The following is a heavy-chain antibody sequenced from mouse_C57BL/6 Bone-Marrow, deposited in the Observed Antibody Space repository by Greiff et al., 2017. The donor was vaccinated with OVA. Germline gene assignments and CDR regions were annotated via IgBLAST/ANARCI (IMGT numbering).Heavy chain of an antibody. Sequence: VKLLESGPGLVAPSQSLSITCTVSGFSLTSYGVHWVRQPPGKGLEWLVVIWSDGSTTYNSALKSRLSISKDNSKSQVFLKMNSLQTDDTAMYYCARWLLRPAWFAYWGQGTLVTVSA. CDR1: GFSLTSYG. V-gene: IGHV2-6*03. J-gene: IGHJ3*01. CDR2: IWSDGST. D-gene: IGHD2-3*01. CDR3: ARWLLRPAWFAY.